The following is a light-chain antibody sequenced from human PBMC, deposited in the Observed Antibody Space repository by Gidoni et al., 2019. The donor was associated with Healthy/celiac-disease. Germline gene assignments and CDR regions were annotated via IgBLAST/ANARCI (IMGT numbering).Light chain of an antibody. Sequence: DILMTQSPSSLSASVGDRVTITCRASQSISSYLNWYQQKPGKAPKLLIYAASSLQSGVPSRCSGSGAGTDYTLTISSLQPEDFATYYCQQSYSTPRTFGQGTKVEIK. V-gene: IGKV1-39*01. CDR1: QSISSY. CDR3: QQSYSTPRT. CDR2: AAS. J-gene: IGKJ1*01.